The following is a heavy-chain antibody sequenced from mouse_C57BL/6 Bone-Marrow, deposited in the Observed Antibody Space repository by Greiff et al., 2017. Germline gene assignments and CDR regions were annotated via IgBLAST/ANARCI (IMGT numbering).Heavy chain of an antibody. J-gene: IGHJ4*01. CDR3: ARRGYSKGYYAMDY. CDR1: GYTFTSYG. V-gene: IGHV1-81*01. Sequence: QVQLQQSGAELARPGASVKLSCKASGYTFTSYGISWVKQRTGQGLEWIGEIYPRSGNTYYNEKFKGKATLTADKSSSTAYMELRSLTSEDSAVYFCARRGYSKGYYAMDYWGQGTSVTVSS. CDR2: IYPRSGNT. D-gene: IGHD2-5*01.